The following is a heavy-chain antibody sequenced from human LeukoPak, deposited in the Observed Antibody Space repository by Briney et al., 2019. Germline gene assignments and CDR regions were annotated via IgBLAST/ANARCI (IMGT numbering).Heavy chain of an antibody. D-gene: IGHD3-3*02. CDR1: GFTFSTYA. CDR2: ISDSGGAI. Sequence: GGSLGLSCAASGFTFSTYALNWVRQAPGKGLEWVSAISDSGGAIYYADSVKGRFTMSRDNSKNSLFLQMNSLRAEDTAVYYCARIGSAAFTGYWGQGTLVTVSS. V-gene: IGHV3-23*01. J-gene: IGHJ4*02. CDR3: ARIGSAAFTGY.